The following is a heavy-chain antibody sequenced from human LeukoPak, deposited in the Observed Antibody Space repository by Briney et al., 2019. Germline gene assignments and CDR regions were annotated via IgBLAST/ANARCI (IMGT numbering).Heavy chain of an antibody. CDR3: ARELRYFDWLLDKYYFDY. Sequence: ASVKVSCKASGYTFTGYYMHWVRQAPGQGLEWMGWINPNSGGTNYAQKFQGRVTMTRDTSISTAYMELSRLRSDDTAVYCCARELRYFDWLLDKYYFDYWGQGTLVTVSS. J-gene: IGHJ4*02. CDR1: GYTFTGYY. CDR2: INPNSGGT. V-gene: IGHV1-2*02. D-gene: IGHD3-9*01.